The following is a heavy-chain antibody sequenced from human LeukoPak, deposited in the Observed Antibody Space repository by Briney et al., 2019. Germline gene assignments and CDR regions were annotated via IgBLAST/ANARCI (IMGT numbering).Heavy chain of an antibody. V-gene: IGHV1-2*04. Sequence: ASVKVSCKASGYTFTCYYMHWVRQAPGQGHEWMGWINPNSGGTNYAQKFQGWVTMTRDTSISTAYMELRSLRSDDTAVYYCARMERYYDILTGAMEVWGKGTTVTVSS. D-gene: IGHD3-9*01. CDR2: INPNSGGT. CDR3: ARMERYYDILTGAMEV. J-gene: IGHJ6*04. CDR1: GYTFTCYY.